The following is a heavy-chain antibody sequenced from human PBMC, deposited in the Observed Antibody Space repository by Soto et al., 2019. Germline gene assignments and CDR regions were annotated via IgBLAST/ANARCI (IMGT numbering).Heavy chain of an antibody. CDR1: GGSFSGYY. J-gene: IGHJ6*02. D-gene: IGHD6-19*01. CDR3: ARDSGWYRYYYYGMDV. CDR2: INHSGST. V-gene: IGHV4-34*01. Sequence: ASETLSLTCAVYGGSFSGYYWSWIRQPPGKGLEWIGEINHSGSTNYNPSLKSRVTISVDTSKNQFSLKLSSVTAADTAVYYCARDSGWYRYYYYGMDVWGQGTTVTVSS.